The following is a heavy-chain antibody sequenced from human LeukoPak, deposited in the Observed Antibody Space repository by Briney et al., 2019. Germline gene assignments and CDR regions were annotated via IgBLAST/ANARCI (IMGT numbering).Heavy chain of an antibody. CDR1: GGTFSSYA. V-gene: IGHV1-69*01. J-gene: IGHJ4*02. Sequence: SVKVSCKASGGTFSSYAISWVRQAPGQGLEWMGGIIPIFGTANYAQKFQGRVTITADESTSTAYMELSSLRSEDTAVYYCARVADYYGSGSYYNSGGGDFDYWGQGTLVTVSS. CDR3: ARVADYYGSGSYYNSGGGDFDY. D-gene: IGHD3-10*01. CDR2: IIPIFGTA.